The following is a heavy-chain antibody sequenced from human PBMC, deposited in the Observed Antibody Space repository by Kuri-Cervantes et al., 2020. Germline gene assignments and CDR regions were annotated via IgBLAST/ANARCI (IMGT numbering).Heavy chain of an antibody. CDR2: IKQDGSEK. Sequence: GGSLRLSCAASGFTFSSYWMSWVRQAPGKGLEWVANIKQDGSEKYYVDSVKGRFTISRDNAKNSLYLQMNSLRAGDTAVYYCARGGYSYGPTRITYGMDVWGQGTMVTVSS. CDR1: GFTFSSYW. J-gene: IGHJ6*02. V-gene: IGHV3-7*01. CDR3: ARGGYSYGPTRITYGMDV. D-gene: IGHD5-18*01.